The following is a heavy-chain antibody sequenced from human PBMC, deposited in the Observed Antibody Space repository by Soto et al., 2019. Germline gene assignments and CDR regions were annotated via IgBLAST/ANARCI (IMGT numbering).Heavy chain of an antibody. Sequence: QVQVVQSGAEVKKPGSSVKVSCKVSGGIFTNNAISWVRQAPGQGNEWLGGVIPLFDTAYYAQIFRCRLRIVADGATTTAYMELSGLTSVVTAVYFCATGGHNDGYNFYHGMDVWGQGTTVTVS. D-gene: IGHD5-18*01. CDR2: VIPLFDTA. J-gene: IGHJ6*02. V-gene: IGHV1-69*01. CDR3: ATGGHNDGYNFYHGMDV. CDR1: GGIFTNNA.